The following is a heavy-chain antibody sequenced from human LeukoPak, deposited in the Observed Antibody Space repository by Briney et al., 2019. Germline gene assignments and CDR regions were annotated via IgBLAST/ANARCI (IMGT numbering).Heavy chain of an antibody. CDR3: ARLLGPIGDFDY. CDR2: IYYSGST. V-gene: IGHV4-39*01. CDR1: GGSISSSRYY. J-gene: IGHJ4*02. D-gene: IGHD3-16*01. Sequence: SETLSLTCTVSGGSISSSRYYWGWIRQPPGNGLEWIGSIYYSGSTYYNPSLKSRVTISVDTSKHQLSLKLSSVTAADTAVYYCARLLGPIGDFDYWGQGTLVTVSS.